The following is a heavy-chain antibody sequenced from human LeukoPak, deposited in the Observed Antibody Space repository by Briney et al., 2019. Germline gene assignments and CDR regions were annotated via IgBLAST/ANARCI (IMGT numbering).Heavy chain of an antibody. CDR3: VRGYCSGATFYHFDY. D-gene: IGHD2-15*01. CDR2: FYYSGSD. CDR1: GASITNYY. V-gene: IGHV4-59*01. Sequence: SETLSLTCTVSGASITNYYWNWVRQPPGKGLEWIGYFYYSGSDNYNPSLKSRITISVDTSKNQFSLKLSSVTAADTAVYYCVRGYCSGATFYHFDYWGQGTLVTVSS. J-gene: IGHJ4*02.